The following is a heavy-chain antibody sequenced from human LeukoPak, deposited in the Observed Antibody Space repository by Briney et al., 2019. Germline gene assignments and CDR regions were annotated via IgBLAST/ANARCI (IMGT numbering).Heavy chain of an antibody. CDR1: GFTFSSYG. D-gene: IGHD5-12*01. CDR2: ISGSGGST. V-gene: IGHV3-23*01. J-gene: IGHJ4*02. CDR3: AKDGSGYDRYYFDY. Sequence: GRSLRLSCAASGFTFSSYGMHWVRQAPGKGLEWVSAISGSGGSTYYADSVKGRFTISRDNSKNTLYLQMNSLRAEDTAVYYCAKDGSGYDRYYFDYWGQGTLVTVSS.